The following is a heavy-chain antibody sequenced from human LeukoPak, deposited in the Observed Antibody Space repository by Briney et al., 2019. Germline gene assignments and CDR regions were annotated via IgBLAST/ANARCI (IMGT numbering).Heavy chain of an antibody. CDR3: ARDSLYSSGWYWFDP. CDR1: GYTFTSYA. CDR2: INAGNGNT. D-gene: IGHD6-19*01. J-gene: IGHJ5*02. Sequence: ASVKVSCKASGYTFTSYAMHWVRQAPGQRLEWMGWINAGNGNTKYSQKFQGRVIITRDTSASTAYMELSSLRSEDTAVYYCARDSLYSSGWYWFDPWGQGTLVTVSS. V-gene: IGHV1-3*01.